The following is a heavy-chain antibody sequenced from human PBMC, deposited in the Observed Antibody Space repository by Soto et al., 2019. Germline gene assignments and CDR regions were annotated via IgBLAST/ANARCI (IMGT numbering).Heavy chain of an antibody. CDR3: AKVTPMTTVTTGAFDI. D-gene: IGHD4-17*01. CDR2: ISGSGGST. Sequence: GGSLRLSCAASGFTFSSYAMSWVRQAPGKGLEWVSAISGSGGSTYYADSVKGRFTISRDNSKNTLYLQTNSLRAEDTAVYYCAKVTPMTTVTTGAFDIWGQGTMVTVSS. J-gene: IGHJ3*02. CDR1: GFTFSSYA. V-gene: IGHV3-23*01.